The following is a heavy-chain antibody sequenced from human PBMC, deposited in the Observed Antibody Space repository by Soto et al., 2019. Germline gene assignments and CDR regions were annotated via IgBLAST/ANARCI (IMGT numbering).Heavy chain of an antibody. D-gene: IGHD5-12*01. CDR3: ARGQEGVVATH. J-gene: IGHJ4*02. CDR1: GGSLSGYY. V-gene: IGHV4-34*01. Sequence: QVQLQQWGAGLLKPSETLSLNCAVNGGSLSGYYWSWIRQPPGKGLAWIGEIKDGGRTNYSPSLKSRATISSYTSNNQFSLRLYSVTAADTGVYYCARGQEGVVATHWDQGTLVTVSS. CDR2: IKDGGRT.